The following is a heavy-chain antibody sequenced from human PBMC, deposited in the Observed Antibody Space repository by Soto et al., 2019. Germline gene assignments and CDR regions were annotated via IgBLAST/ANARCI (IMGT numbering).Heavy chain of an antibody. CDR3: ARGVVVTAIPFFDY. V-gene: IGHV3-33*01. Sequence: QVQLVESGGGVVQPGRSLRLSCAASGFTFSSYGMHWVRQAPGKGLEWVAVIWYDGSNKYYADSVKGRFTISRDNSKNTLYLQMNSLRAEDTAVYYCARGVVVTAIPFFDYWGQGTLVTVSS. D-gene: IGHD2-21*02. CDR2: IWYDGSNK. J-gene: IGHJ4*02. CDR1: GFTFSSYG.